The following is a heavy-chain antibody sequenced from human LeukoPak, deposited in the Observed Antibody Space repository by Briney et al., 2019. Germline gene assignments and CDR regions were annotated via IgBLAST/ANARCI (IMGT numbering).Heavy chain of an antibody. D-gene: IGHD6-19*01. Sequence: SGGSLRLSCAASGFTFNSYWMSWVRQAPGKGLEWVANIKEDGSEKYYVDSVRGRFTISRDNAQNSLYLQMNTLRAEDTAVYYCARDGRQWLVTRSFDYWGQGTLVTVSS. J-gene: IGHJ4*02. CDR1: GFTFNSYW. CDR2: IKEDGSEK. V-gene: IGHV3-7*01. CDR3: ARDGRQWLVTRSFDY.